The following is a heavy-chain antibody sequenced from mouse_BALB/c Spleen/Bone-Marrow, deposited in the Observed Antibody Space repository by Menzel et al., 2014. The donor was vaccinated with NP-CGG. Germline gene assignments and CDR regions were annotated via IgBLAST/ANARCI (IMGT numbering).Heavy chain of an antibody. D-gene: IGHD3-2*01. CDR2: INPYNDGT. CDR1: GCTFTSYV. V-gene: IGHV1-14*01. J-gene: IGHJ2*01. Sequence: VQLQQSGPELVKPGASVKMSCKASGCTFTSYVMHWVKQKPGQGLEWIGYINPYNDGTKYNEKFKGKATLTSDKSSSTAYMELSSLTSEDSAVYHCARPRQLGLPYYFDYWGQGTTLTVSS. CDR3: ARPRQLGLPYYFDY.